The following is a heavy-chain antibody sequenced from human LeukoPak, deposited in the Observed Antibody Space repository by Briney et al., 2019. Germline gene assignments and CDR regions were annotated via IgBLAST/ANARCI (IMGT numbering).Heavy chain of an antibody. Sequence: GASVKVSCKASGGTFCSYAISWVRQAPGQGLEWVGGIIPIFGTANYAQKFQGRVTITTNESTSTAYMELSSLRSEDMALYYSASTRGYSYGYSFDYWGQGTLVTVSS. CDR1: GGTFCSYA. J-gene: IGHJ4*02. CDR3: ASTRGYSYGYSFDY. D-gene: IGHD5-18*01. V-gene: IGHV1-69*05. CDR2: IIPIFGTA.